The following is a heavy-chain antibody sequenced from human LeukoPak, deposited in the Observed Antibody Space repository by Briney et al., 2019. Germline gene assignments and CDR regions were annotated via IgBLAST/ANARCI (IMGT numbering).Heavy chain of an antibody. V-gene: IGHV1-2*02. CDR2: INPNSGGT. D-gene: IGHD3-10*01. Sequence: ASVKVSCKASGYTFTGYYMHWVRQAPGQGLELMGWINPNSGGTNYAQKFQGRVTMTRDTSISTAYMELSRLRSDDTAVYYCARAGGYYGSGSSEGFDYWGQGTLVTVSS. J-gene: IGHJ4*02. CDR1: GYTFTGYY. CDR3: ARAGGYYGSGSSEGFDY.